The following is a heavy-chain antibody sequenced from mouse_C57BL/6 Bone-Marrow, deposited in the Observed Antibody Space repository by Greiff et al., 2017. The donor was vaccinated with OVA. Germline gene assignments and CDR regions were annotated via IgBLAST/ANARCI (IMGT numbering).Heavy chain of an antibody. V-gene: IGHV5-17*01. D-gene: IGHD3-3*01. J-gene: IGHJ3*01. CDR1: GFTFSDYG. Sequence: EVKLMESGGGLVKPGGSLKLSCAASGFTFSDYGMHWVRQAPEKGLEWVAYISSGSSTIYYADTVKGRFTISRDNAKNTLFLQMTSLRSEDTAMYYCARRRGRRAWFAYWGQGTLVTVSA. CDR3: ARRRGRRAWFAY. CDR2: ISSGSSTI.